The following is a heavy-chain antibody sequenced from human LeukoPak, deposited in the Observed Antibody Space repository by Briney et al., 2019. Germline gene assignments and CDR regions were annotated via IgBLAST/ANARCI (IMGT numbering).Heavy chain of an antibody. D-gene: IGHD3-9*01. CDR3: ARGYDILTGYYNGAFDI. V-gene: IGHV4-30-4*07. Sequence: SETLSLTCAVSGGSISSGGYSWSWIRQPPGKGLEWIGYIYYSGSTYYNPSLKSRVTISVDTSKNQFSLKLSSVTAADTAVYYCARGYDILTGYYNGAFDIWGQGTMVTVSS. CDR2: IYYSGST. CDR1: GGSISSGGYS. J-gene: IGHJ3*02.